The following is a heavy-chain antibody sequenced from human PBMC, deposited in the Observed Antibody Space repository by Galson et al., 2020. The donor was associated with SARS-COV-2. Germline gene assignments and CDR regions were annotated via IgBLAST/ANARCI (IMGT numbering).Heavy chain of an antibody. V-gene: IGHV1-18*04. CDR2: ISAYNGNT. Sequence: ASVKVSCKASGYTFTSYGISWVRQAPGQGLEWMGWISAYNGNTNYAQKLQGRVTMTTDTSTSTAYMELRSLRSDDTAVYYCARDRCSSTSCQERYYYGMDVWGQGTTVTVSS. CDR1: GYTFTSYG. J-gene: IGHJ6*02. D-gene: IGHD2-2*01. CDR3: ARDRCSSTSCQERYYYGMDV.